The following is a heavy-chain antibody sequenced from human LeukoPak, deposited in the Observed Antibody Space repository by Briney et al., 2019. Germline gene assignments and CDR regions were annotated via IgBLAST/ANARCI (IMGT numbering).Heavy chain of an antibody. J-gene: IGHJ5*02. CDR1: GGSISSYY. CDR2: IYSSGRT. D-gene: IGHD3-9*01. V-gene: IGHV4-59*01. Sequence: SETLSLTCSVSGGSISSYYWGWIRQPPGKGLEWIGYIYSSGRTSYNPSLKSRVTISVDTSNDQFSLRLSSVTAADTAVYYCARDYDVLTAYPPTQLFDPWGQGTLVTVSS. CDR3: ARDYDVLTAYPPTQLFDP.